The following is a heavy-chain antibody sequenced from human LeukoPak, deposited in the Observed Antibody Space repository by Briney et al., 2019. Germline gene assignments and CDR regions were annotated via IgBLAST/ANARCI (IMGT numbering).Heavy chain of an antibody. CDR2: IWYDGSNK. CDR1: GFTFSTYN. Sequence: GGSLRLSCAASGFTFSTYNMNWVRQAPGKGLEWVAVIWYDGSNKYYADSVKGRFTISRDNSKNTLYLQMNSLRAEDTAVYYCARGSGSYLPHAFDIWGQGTMVTVSS. J-gene: IGHJ3*02. D-gene: IGHD3-10*01. CDR3: ARGSGSYLPHAFDI. V-gene: IGHV3-33*01.